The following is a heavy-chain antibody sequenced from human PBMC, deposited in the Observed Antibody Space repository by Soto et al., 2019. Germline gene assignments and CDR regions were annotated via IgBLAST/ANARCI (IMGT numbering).Heavy chain of an antibody. CDR1: GASIRGRYDS. CDR2: LFSGGST. Sequence: PXATLSLTCVVSGASIRGRYDSWGWVRQPPGKGLEWVGNLFSGGSTLYNPSLKSRVTISLDTSENQFSLKLNSVTAADTAVYYCARHRGYSNSSGRGVWNSFDYWGQGTLVTVSS. V-gene: IGHV4-39*01. J-gene: IGHJ4*02. D-gene: IGHD6-6*01. CDR3: ARHRGYSNSSGRGVWNSFDY.